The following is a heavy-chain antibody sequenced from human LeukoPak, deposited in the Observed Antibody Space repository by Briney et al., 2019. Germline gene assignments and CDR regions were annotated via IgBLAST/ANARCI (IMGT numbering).Heavy chain of an antibody. CDR3: ARDGYYDFWSGYYTGSVVDY. CDR2: ISAYNGNT. CDR1: GYTFTSYG. D-gene: IGHD3-3*01. V-gene: IGHV1-18*01. Sequence: ASVKVSCKASGYTFTSYGINWVRQAPGQGLEWMGWISAYNGNTNYAQKLQGRVTMTTDTSTSTAYMELRSLRSDDTAVYYCARDGYYDFWSGYYTGSVVDYWGQGTLVTVSS. J-gene: IGHJ4*02.